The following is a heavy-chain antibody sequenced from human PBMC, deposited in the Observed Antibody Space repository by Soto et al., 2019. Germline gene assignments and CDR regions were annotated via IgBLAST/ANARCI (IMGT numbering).Heavy chain of an antibody. J-gene: IGHJ6*03. Sequence: EVQLVESGGGLVQPGGSLRLSCAASGFTFSNWMCWVRQAPGKGLEWVANIKQDGSEKYYVDSVKGRFTISRDNAKNSLYLQMNSLRAEDTAVYYCARVSSSYNYYYYYYMDVWGKGTTVTVS. CDR1: GFTFSNW. CDR2: IKQDGSEK. D-gene: IGHD6-6*01. CDR3: ARVSSSYNYYYYYYMDV. V-gene: IGHV3-7*01.